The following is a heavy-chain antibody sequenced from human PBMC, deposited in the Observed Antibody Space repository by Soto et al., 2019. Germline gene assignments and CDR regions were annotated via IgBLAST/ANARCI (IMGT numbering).Heavy chain of an antibody. CDR1: GFSFSSNS. CDR2: ISDSADRI. V-gene: IGHV3-23*01. J-gene: IGHJ4*02. CDR3: AIFAHGIFDY. D-gene: IGHD1-26*01. Sequence: GGSLRLSCKASGFSFSSNSMGWLRQAPGKGLDWVSSISDSADRIYYADSVRGRFTFSRDNSNNMMYLQMNSLRGEDTAVYYCAIFAHGIFDYWGQGALVTVSS.